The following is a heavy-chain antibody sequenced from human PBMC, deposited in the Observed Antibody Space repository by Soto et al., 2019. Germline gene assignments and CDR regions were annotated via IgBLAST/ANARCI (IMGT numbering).Heavy chain of an antibody. V-gene: IGHV3-53*04. J-gene: IGHJ2*01. CDR3: ARDDGGYSSYWYFDL. D-gene: IGHD5-18*01. Sequence: EVQLVESGGGLVQPGGSLRLSCAASGFSVSSNYISWVRQAPGKGLEWVSVIYRGGTTYYADSMKGRFTISRHNSKNTLYLQMNSLRAEDTAVYYCARDDGGYSSYWYFDLWGRGTLVSVSS. CDR1: GFSVSSNY. CDR2: IYRGGTT.